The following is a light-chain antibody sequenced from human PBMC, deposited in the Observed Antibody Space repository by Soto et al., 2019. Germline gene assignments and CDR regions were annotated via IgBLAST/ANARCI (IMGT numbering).Light chain of an antibody. Sequence: NFMLTQPHSVSESPGKTVTISCTRSSGSIASNYVQLYQQRPGSSPTTVIYEDNQRPSGVPDRFSGSIDSSSNSASLTISGLKTEDEADYYCQSYEDSSNRGVFGGGTKLTVL. V-gene: IGLV6-57*01. CDR2: EDN. CDR1: SGSIASNY. J-gene: IGLJ2*01. CDR3: QSYEDSSNRGV.